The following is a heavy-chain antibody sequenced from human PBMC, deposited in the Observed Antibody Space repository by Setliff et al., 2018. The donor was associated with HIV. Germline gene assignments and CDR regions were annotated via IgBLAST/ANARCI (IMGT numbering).Heavy chain of an antibody. CDR2: FANDGST. CDR1: GDAVSPYY. Sequence: ETLSLTCTVSGDAVSPYYWSWIRQPPGKGLEWIGYFANDGSTNYNPPLKSRVTISLDTSKNEVSLKLTSVTAADTAMYYCTRHLPVYYGSGVSYYFDYWGQGTLVTVSS. D-gene: IGHD3-10*01. J-gene: IGHJ4*02. CDR3: TRHLPVYYGSGVSYYFDY. V-gene: IGHV4-59*08.